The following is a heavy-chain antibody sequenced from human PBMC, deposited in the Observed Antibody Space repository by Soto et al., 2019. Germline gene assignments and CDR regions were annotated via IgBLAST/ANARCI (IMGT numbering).Heavy chain of an antibody. CDR3: ARFSTLGKDYGVDV. CDR1: GGSISSYY. Sequence: TSETLCLTWSVSGGSISSYYWSWIRQPPGKGLEWIGYIYYSGSTNYNPSLKSRVAISVDKSKNQFSLKLSSVTAADTAVYYCARFSTLGKDYGVDVWGQGTTVTVSS. D-gene: IGHD3-3*02. J-gene: IGHJ6*02. CDR2: IYYSGST. V-gene: IGHV4-59*12.